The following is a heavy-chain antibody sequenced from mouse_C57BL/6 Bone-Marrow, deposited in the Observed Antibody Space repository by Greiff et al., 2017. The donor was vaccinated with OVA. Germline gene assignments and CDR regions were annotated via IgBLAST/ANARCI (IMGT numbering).Heavy chain of an antibody. V-gene: IGHV1-64*01. D-gene: IGHD2-12*01. CDR1: GYTFTSYW. CDR3: ARGGAYYSYYYAMYY. CDR2: IHPNSGST. J-gene: IGHJ4*01. Sequence: QVQLQQPGAELVKPGASVKLSCKASGYTFTSYWMHWVKQRPGQGLEWIGMIHPNSGSTKYNEKLKSKATLTVDKSSSTAYMQLSSLTSEDSAVYYCARGGAYYSYYYAMYYWGQGTTVTVSS.